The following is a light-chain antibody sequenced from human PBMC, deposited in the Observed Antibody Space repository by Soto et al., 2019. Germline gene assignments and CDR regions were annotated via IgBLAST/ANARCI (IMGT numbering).Light chain of an antibody. Sequence: DIQMTQSPSYVSASVGDRVTITCRASQRISSWLAWYQQRPGKAPNLLIYGASSLQSGVPSRFSGSGYGTDFTLSISNLQPEDSATYYCQQSKSFPRTFGGGTRVEI. CDR1: QRISSW. V-gene: IGKV1D-12*01. CDR3: QQSKSFPRT. J-gene: IGKJ4*01. CDR2: GAS.